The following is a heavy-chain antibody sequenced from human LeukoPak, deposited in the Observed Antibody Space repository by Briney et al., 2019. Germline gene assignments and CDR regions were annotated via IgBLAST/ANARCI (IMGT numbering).Heavy chain of an antibody. Sequence: GGSLRLSCAASGLTVSSNYMSWVRQAPGKGLEWVSVIYSGGSTYYADSVKGRFPISRHNSKNTLYLQMNSLRAEDTAVYYCATRTWIQLWSYGMDVWGQGTTVTVSS. D-gene: IGHD5-18*01. V-gene: IGHV3-53*04. CDR3: ATRTWIQLWSYGMDV. CDR1: GLTVSSNY. CDR2: IYSGGST. J-gene: IGHJ6*02.